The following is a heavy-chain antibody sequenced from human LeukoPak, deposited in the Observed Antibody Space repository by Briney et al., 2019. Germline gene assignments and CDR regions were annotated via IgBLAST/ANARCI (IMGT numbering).Heavy chain of an antibody. J-gene: IGHJ6*03. D-gene: IGHD6-19*01. CDR1: GGSISSHY. Sequence: SETLSLTCSVSGGSISSHYWTWMRQPPGKGLEWIGDISYSGDTNYNPSLKSRVGISVDTSMNQLSLKVNSVTTADTAVYYCARLAVAGDYDHFYFYMDVWGKGTTVTVSS. CDR2: ISYSGDT. V-gene: IGHV4-59*11. CDR3: ARLAVAGDYDHFYFYMDV.